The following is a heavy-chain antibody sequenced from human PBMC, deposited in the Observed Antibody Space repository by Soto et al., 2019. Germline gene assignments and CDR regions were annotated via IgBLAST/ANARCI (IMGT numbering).Heavy chain of an antibody. V-gene: IGHV1-69*13. CDR3: ARESLSALYYYYYGMDV. CDR1: GGTFSSYA. J-gene: IGHJ6*02. Sequence: SVKVSCKASGGTFSSYAISWVRQAPVQGLEWMGGIIPIFGTANYAQKFQGRVTITADESTSTAYMELSSLRSEDTAVYYCARESLSALYYYYYGMDVWGQGTTVTVSS. CDR2: IIPIFGTA.